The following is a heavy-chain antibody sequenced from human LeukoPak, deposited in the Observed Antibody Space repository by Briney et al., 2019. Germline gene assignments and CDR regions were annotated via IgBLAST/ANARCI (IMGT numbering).Heavy chain of an antibody. V-gene: IGHV1-8*01. CDR3: AREGRRDGYNYGNY. CDR2: MNPNSGNT. D-gene: IGHD5-24*01. Sequence: VASVKVSCKASGYTFTSYDINWVRQATGQGLEWMGWMNPNSGNTGYAQKFQGRVTMTRDTSTSTAYMELSSLRSEDTAVYYCAREGRRDGYNYGNYWGQGTLVTVSS. J-gene: IGHJ4*02. CDR1: GYTFTSYD.